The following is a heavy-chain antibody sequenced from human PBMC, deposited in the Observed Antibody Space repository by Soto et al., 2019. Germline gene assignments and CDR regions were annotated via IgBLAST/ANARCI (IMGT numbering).Heavy chain of an antibody. J-gene: IGHJ3*02. CDR2: IYYSGST. Sequence: PSETLSLTCTVSGGSISSGGYYWSWIRQHPGKGLEWIGYIYYSGSTYYNPSLKSRVTISVDTSKNQFSLKLSSVTAADTAVYYCARMSYDYIWGSPPGAFDIWGQGTMVTVSS. D-gene: IGHD3-16*01. CDR1: GGSISSGGYY. CDR3: ARMSYDYIWGSPPGAFDI. V-gene: IGHV4-31*03.